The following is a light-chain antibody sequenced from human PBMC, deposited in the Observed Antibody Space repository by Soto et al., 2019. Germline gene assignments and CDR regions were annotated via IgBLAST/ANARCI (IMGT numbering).Light chain of an antibody. J-gene: IGKJ1*01. Sequence: EIVMTQSPATLSVSPGERATLSCRASQSVSTNLAWYQQKPGQAPRVLIYGTSSRATGIPDRFSGSGSGTDFTLTISRLEPEDFAVYYCQQYTTSSWTFGQGTKVEIK. CDR1: QSVSTN. V-gene: IGKV3D-15*01. CDR2: GTS. CDR3: QQYTTSSWT.